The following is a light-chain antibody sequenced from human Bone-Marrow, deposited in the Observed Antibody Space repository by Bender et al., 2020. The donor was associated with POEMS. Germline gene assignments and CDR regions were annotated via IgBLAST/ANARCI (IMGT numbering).Light chain of an antibody. Sequence: QSALTQPASVSGSHGQSITISCTGTSSDITGHKYVSWYQQHPGKAPKLMIYDVNRRPAGVSNRFSGSTSGDTASLTISGLQAEDEADYYCSSYTSTTTHVFGTGTKVTVL. CDR3: SSYTSTTTHV. CDR2: DVN. V-gene: IGLV2-14*03. CDR1: SSDITGHKY. J-gene: IGLJ1*01.